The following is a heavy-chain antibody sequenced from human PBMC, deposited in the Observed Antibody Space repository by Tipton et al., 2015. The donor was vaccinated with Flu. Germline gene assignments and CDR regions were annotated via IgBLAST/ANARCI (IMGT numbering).Heavy chain of an antibody. CDR1: GFTFSSYS. CDR2: ISSSSSYI. Sequence: SLRLSCAASGFTFSSYSMNWVRQAPGKGLEWVSSISSSSSYIYYADSVKGRFTISRDNAKNSLYLQMNSLRAEDTAVYYCASSLGLRFLEWLSTPYGMDVWGQGTTVTVSS. D-gene: IGHD3-3*01. J-gene: IGHJ6*02. V-gene: IGHV3-21*01. CDR3: ASSLGLRFLEWLSTPYGMDV.